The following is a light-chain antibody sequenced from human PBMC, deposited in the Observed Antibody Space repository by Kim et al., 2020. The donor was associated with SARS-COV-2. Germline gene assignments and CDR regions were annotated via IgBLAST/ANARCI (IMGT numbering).Light chain of an antibody. V-gene: IGLV3-19*01. CDR2: GKN. CDR3: NSRESNVNAV. Sequence: SSELTQDPAVSVALGQTVRITCQGDSLRSYYATWYQQKPGQAPILVIYGKNNRPSGIPDRFSGSSSGNTASLTITGTQAGDEVDYSCNSRESNVNAVFGG. CDR1: SLRSYY. J-gene: IGLJ2*01.